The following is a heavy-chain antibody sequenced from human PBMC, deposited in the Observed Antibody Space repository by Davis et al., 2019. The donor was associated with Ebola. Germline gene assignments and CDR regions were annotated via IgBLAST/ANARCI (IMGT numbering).Heavy chain of an antibody. V-gene: IGHV4-59*01. CDR3: TQCSGGVTDCYYGMDV. J-gene: IGHJ6*02. Sequence: SETLSLTCTVSGGSISSYYWSWIRQPPGKGLEWIGYIYYSGSTNYNPSLKSRVTISVDTSKNQFSLKLSSVTAADTAVYYCTQCSGGVTDCYYGMDVWGQGTTVTVSS. D-gene: IGHD3-16*01. CDR1: GGSISSYY. CDR2: IYYSGST.